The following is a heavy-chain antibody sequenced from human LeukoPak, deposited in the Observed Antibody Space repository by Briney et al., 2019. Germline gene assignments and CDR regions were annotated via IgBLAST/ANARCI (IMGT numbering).Heavy chain of an antibody. D-gene: IGHD2-2*01. CDR2: IYYSGST. CDR1: GGSISSGGYS. V-gene: IGHV4-31*03. CDR3: ARVFIVVVPDRNFDY. Sequence: SQTLSLTCTVSGGSISSGGYSWSWIRQHPGKGLEWIGYIYYSGSTYYNPSLKSRVTISVDTSKNQFSLKLSSVTAADTAVYYCARVFIVVVPDRNFDYWGQGTLVTVSS. J-gene: IGHJ4*02.